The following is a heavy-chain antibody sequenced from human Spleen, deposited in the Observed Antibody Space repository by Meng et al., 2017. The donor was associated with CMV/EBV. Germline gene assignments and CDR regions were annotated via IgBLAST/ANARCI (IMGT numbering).Heavy chain of an antibody. Sequence: GESLKISCAASGFSFSNYWMSWVRQAPGKGLEWVANIRPDGGKKYYVDAVEGRFTISRDNAKNSLYLQMNSLRAEDTALYYCARELNNFWSGSDYWGQGTRVTVSS. CDR1: GFSFSNYW. V-gene: IGHV3-7*01. J-gene: IGHJ4*02. D-gene: IGHD3-3*01. CDR2: IRPDGGKK. CDR3: ARELNNFWSGSDY.